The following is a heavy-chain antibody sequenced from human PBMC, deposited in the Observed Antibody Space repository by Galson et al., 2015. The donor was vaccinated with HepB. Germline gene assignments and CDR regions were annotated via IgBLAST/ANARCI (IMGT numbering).Heavy chain of an antibody. CDR3: ARGPSIYMDV. J-gene: IGHJ6*03. V-gene: IGHV1-8*01. Sequence: SVKVSCKASGYTFTDFDINWIRQATGQGLEWMGWMNPNSGNTGYAQKFQGRVTMTRNTSISTAYMELRRLRSEDTAVYYCARGPSIYMDVWGKGTTVTVSS. CDR1: GYTFTDFD. CDR2: MNPNSGNT.